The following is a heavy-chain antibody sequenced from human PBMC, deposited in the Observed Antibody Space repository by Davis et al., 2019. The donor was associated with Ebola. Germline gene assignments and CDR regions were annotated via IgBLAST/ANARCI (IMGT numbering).Heavy chain of an antibody. D-gene: IGHD2/OR15-2a*01. CDR3: ARTFEDVQMFTWDYFGS. CDR2: IYHSGST. CDR1: GGSISSSNW. V-gene: IGHV4-4*02. J-gene: IGHJ4*02. Sequence: SETLSLTCAVSGGSISSSNWWSWVRQPPGKGLEWIGEIYHSGSTNYNPSLKSRVTMSVDTSKNQFSLKLTSVTAADTAVYYCARTFEDVQMFTWDYFGSWGQGTRITVSS.